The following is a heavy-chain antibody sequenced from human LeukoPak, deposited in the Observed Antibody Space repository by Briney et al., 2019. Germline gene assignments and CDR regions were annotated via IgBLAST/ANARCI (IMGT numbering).Heavy chain of an antibody. CDR2: IRYDGSNK. CDR1: GFTFSSYG. V-gene: IGHV3-30*02. Sequence: GGSLRLSCAASGFTFSSYGMHWVRQAPGKGLEWVAFIRYDGSNKYYADSVKGRFTISRDNSKNTLYLQMNSLRAEDTALYYCAKDYYDSSGDPYYSDNWGQGTLVTVSA. CDR3: AKDYYDSSGDPYYSDN. D-gene: IGHD3-22*01. J-gene: IGHJ4*01.